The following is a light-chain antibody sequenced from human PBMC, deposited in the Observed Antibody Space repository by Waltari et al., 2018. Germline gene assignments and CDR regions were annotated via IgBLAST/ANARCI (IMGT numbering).Light chain of an antibody. J-gene: IGKJ1*01. Sequence: EIVLTQSPGTLSLSPGERATLSCRASQGVGKYLAWYQQRPGQCPRLLLYHASIRATGIPDRFSGSGFGTDFSLTISRLEPEEFAVYYCQKYDFLPATFGQGTTVEIK. CDR1: QGVGKY. V-gene: IGKV3-20*01. CDR2: HAS. CDR3: QKYDFLPAT.